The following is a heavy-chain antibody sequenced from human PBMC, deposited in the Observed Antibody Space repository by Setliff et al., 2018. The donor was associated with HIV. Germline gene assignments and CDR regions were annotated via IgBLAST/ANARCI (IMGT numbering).Heavy chain of an antibody. D-gene: IGHD3-10*01. V-gene: IGHV4-4*08. CDR3: ARVRSYGSAYDAFDV. J-gene: IGHJ3*01. Sequence: SETLSLTCSVSGGSFGGYYWSWIRQPPGTGLEWLGCIYSGGSTNYNPSLESRVTISLDTSKNQFSLRLTSVTAADTAVYYCARVRSYGSAYDAFDVWGPGTMVTVSS. CDR2: IYSGGST. CDR1: GGSFGGYY.